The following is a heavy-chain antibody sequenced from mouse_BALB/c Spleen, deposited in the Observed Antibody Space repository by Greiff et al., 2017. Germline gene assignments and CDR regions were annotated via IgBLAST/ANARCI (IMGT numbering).Heavy chain of an antibody. J-gene: IGHJ3*01. V-gene: IGHV5-9-1*01. CDR3: ARDGTRWFAY. Sequence: EVMLVESGGGLVKPGGSLKLSCAASGFTFSSYAMSWVRQTPEKRLEWVATISSGGSYTYYPDSVKGRFTISRDNAKNTLYLQMSSLRSEDTAMYYCARDGTRWFAYWGQGTLVTVSA. CDR2: ISSGGSYT. CDR1: GFTFSSYA. D-gene: IGHD4-1*01.